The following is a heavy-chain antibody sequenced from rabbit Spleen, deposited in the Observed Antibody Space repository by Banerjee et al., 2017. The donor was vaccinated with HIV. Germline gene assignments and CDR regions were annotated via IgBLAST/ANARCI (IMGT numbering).Heavy chain of an antibody. CDR3: ARDAGSSFSSYGMDL. J-gene: IGHJ6*01. D-gene: IGHD8-1*01. CDR2: IYGGSSGST. CDR1: GFSFSSSYY. Sequence: QEQLVESGGDLVKPGASLTLTCTASGFSFSSSYYMCWVRQAPGKGLECIACIYGGSSGSTYYASWAKGRFTISKTSSTTVTLQMTSLTAADTATYFCARDAGSSFSSYGMDLWGQGTLVTVS. V-gene: IGHV1S45*01.